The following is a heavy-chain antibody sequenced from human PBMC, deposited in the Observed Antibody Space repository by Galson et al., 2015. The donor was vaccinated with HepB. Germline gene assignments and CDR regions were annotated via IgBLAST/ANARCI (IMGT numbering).Heavy chain of an antibody. CDR2: IRSKAYGGTT. D-gene: IGHD3-3*01. V-gene: IGHV3-49*04. Sequence: SLRLSCAASGFTFSSYAMHWVRQAPGKGLEWVGFIRSKAYGGTTEYAASVKGRFTISRDDSKSIAYLQMNSLKTEDTAVYYCTRVYYDFWSGYKGLDYWGQGTLVTVSS. CDR3: TRVYYDFWSGYKGLDY. CDR1: GFTFSSYA. J-gene: IGHJ4*02.